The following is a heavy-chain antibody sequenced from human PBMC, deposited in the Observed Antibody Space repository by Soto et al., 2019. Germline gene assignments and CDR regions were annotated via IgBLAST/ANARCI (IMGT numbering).Heavy chain of an antibody. J-gene: IGHJ4*02. V-gene: IGHV3-74*01. CDR1: GFVFNMYL. CDR3: VRGHRHSSIGTGDF. CDR2: FSDDGSTI. Sequence: GGSLRLSCAAPGFVFNMYLMHWVRQAPGKGLGWVSRFSDDGSTIHYADSVKGRFSISKDNARNILCLEMTALRDDDPAVYYCVRGHRHSSIGTGDFWGQGSPVTVSS. D-gene: IGHD1-1*01.